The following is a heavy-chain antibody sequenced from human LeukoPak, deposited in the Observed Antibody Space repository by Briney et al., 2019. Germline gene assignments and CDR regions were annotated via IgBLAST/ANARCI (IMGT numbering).Heavy chain of an antibody. CDR3: LKGSLGGFVDY. CDR1: GYTFTGYD. CDR2: INPNSGGT. Sequence: ASVKVSCKASGYTFTGYDMHWVRQAPGQGLEWMGWINPNSGGTNYAQKFQGRVTMTRDTSITTAYMELSRLRSADTAVYSCLKGSLGGFVDYWGQGTLVTVSS. J-gene: IGHJ4*02. V-gene: IGHV1-2*02. D-gene: IGHD1-26*01.